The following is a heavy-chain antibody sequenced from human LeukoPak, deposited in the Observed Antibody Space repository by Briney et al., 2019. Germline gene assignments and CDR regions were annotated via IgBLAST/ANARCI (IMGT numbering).Heavy chain of an antibody. CDR2: ISGSGGST. V-gene: IGHV3-23*01. J-gene: IGHJ6*03. CDR3: AKHGNGDYYYYYYMDV. Sequence: GGSLRLSCAASGFTFSSYGMSWVRQAPGKGLEWVSAISGSGGSTYYADSVKGRFTISRDNSKNTLYLQMNSLRAEDTAVYYCAKHGNGDYYYYYYMDVWGKGTTVTISS. CDR1: GFTFSSYG. D-gene: IGHD4-17*01.